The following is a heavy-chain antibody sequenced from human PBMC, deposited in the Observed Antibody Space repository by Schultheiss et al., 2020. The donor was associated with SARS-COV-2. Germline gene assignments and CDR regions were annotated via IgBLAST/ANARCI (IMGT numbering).Heavy chain of an antibody. J-gene: IGHJ4*02. D-gene: IGHD5-18*01. Sequence: GGSLRLSCAASGFTFSSYGMHWVRQAPGKGLEWVAVIWYDGSNKYYADSVKGRFTISRDNSKNTLYLQMNSLRAEDTAVYYCARDRGYSYGYFDYWGQGTLVTVSS. CDR2: IWYDGSNK. CDR3: ARDRGYSYGYFDY. CDR1: GFTFSSYG. V-gene: IGHV3-33*01.